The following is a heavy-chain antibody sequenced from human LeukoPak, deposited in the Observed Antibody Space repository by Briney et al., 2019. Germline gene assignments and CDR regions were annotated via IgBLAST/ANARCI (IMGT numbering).Heavy chain of an antibody. Sequence: GASVKVSCKASGYTFTSYDINWVRQATGQGLEWTGWMNPNSGNTGYVQKFQGRVTMTRNTSISTAYMELSSLRSEDTAVYYCARGVRFGELLDYWGQGTLVTVSS. V-gene: IGHV1-8*01. J-gene: IGHJ4*02. CDR1: GYTFTSYD. CDR3: ARGVRFGELLDY. D-gene: IGHD3-10*01. CDR2: MNPNSGNT.